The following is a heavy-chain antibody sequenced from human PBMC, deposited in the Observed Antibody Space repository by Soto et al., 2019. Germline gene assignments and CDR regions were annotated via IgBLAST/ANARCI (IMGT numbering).Heavy chain of an antibody. CDR1: GFSLSNARMG. CDR2: IFSSDEK. J-gene: IGHJ5*02. CDR3: ARIVRYFGELETYIWFDP. D-gene: IGHD3-10*01. Sequence: QVTLQESGPVLVKPTETLTLTCTVSGFSLSNARMGVTWIRQPPGRALEWLAHIFSSDEKSYITSLESRLTISKDTSKSQVVLIMTNMDPVDTATYYCARIVRYFGELETYIWFDPWGQGTLVTVSS. V-gene: IGHV2-26*01.